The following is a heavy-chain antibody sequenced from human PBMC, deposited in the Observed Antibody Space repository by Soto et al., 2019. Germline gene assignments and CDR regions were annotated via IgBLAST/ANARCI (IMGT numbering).Heavy chain of an antibody. CDR1: GGSTSSDNY. J-gene: IGHJ4*02. V-gene: IGHV4-30-4*01. CDR2: IYYSGNT. CDR3: AREGGESSDGLYYFDS. D-gene: IGHD3-16*01. Sequence: TLSLTCTVSGGSTSSDNYWSWIRQPPGKGLEWIGHIYYSGNTDYNPSLKNRLAISIDTSKNQFSLKLSSVTAADTAVYFCAREGGESSDGLYYFDSWGQGSLVTGSS.